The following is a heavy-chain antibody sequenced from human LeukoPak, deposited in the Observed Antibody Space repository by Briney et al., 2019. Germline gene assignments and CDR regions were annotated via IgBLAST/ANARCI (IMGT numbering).Heavy chain of an antibody. CDR1: GGSISSGSYY. D-gene: IGHD4-11*01. J-gene: IGHJ3*02. CDR2: IYTSGST. Sequence: SETLSLTCTVSGGSISSGSYYWSWIRQPAGKGLEWIGRIYTSGSTNYNPSLKSRVTISVDTSKNQFSLKLSSVTAADTAVYYCARDHPDYRARAQANAFDIWGQGTMVTVSS. V-gene: IGHV4-61*02. CDR3: ARDHPDYRARAQANAFDI.